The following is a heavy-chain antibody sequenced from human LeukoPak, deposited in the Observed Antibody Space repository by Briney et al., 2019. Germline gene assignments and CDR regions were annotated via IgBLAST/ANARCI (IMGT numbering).Heavy chain of an antibody. J-gene: IGHJ4*02. CDR1: GFTFSSYW. CDR2: INTDGSST. V-gene: IGHV3-74*01. CDR3: LVPAAIGDY. D-gene: IGHD2-2*02. Sequence: GGSLRLSCAASGFTFSSYWMHWVRQAPGKGLVWVSRINTDGSSTSYADSVKGRFTISRDNAKNTLYLQMNSLRAEDTAVYYCLVPAAIGDYWGQGTLVTVSS.